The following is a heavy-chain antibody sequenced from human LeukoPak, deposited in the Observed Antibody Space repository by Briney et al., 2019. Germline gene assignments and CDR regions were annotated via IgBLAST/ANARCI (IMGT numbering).Heavy chain of an antibody. CDR1: GGSFSGYY. CDR3: ARLGITMVRAPSGKAFDI. CDR2: INHSGST. Sequence: SETLSLTCAVYGGSFSGYYWSWIRQPPGKGLEWIGEINHSGSTNYNPSLKSRVTISVDTSKNQFSLKLSSVTAADTAVYYCARLGITMVRAPSGKAFDIWGQGTMVTVSS. J-gene: IGHJ3*02. V-gene: IGHV4-34*01. D-gene: IGHD3-10*01.